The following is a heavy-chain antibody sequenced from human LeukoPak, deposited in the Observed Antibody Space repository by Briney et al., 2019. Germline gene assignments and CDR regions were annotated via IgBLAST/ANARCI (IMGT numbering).Heavy chain of an antibody. D-gene: IGHD3-22*01. Sequence: SETLSLTCAVSGGSISSSSWWSWIRQPPGKGLEWIGYIYYSGSTNYNPSLKSRVTISVDTSKNQFSLKLSSVTAADTAVYYCASSPYYYDSSGPWGQGTLVTVSS. V-gene: IGHV4-61*01. CDR2: IYYSGST. CDR1: GGSISSSSW. CDR3: ASSPYYYDSSGP. J-gene: IGHJ5*02.